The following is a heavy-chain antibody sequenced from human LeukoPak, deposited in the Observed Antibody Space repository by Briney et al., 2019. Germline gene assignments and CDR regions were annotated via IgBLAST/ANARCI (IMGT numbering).Heavy chain of an antibody. D-gene: IGHD3-3*01. CDR3: ATEVLRFLEWLGGYETKNYYYYYMDV. CDR1: GGTFSSYA. Sequence: SVKVSCKASGGTFSSYAISWVRQAPGQGLEWVGGIIPIFGTANYAQKFQGRVTITADESTSTAYMELSSLRSEDTAVYYCATEVLRFLEWLGGYETKNYYYYYMDVWGKGTTVTVSS. CDR2: IIPIFGTA. J-gene: IGHJ6*03. V-gene: IGHV1-69*01.